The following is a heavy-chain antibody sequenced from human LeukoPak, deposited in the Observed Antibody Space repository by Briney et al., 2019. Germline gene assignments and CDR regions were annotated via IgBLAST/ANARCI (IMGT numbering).Heavy chain of an antibody. CDR1: GFIFTTYS. V-gene: IGHV3-21*01. J-gene: IGHJ4*02. CDR3: ARVFSGNYYSGFDY. Sequence: GGSLRLSCAASGFIFTTYSANWVRQAPGKGLEWVSSISSSSTYISYADSVEGRFTISRDNAKKSLYLQMNSLRAEDTALYYCARVFSGNYYSGFDYWGQGTLVTVSS. CDR2: ISSSSTYI. D-gene: IGHD3-10*01.